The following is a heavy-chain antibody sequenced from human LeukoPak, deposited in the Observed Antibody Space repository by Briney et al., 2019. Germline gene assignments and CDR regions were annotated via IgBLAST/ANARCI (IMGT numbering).Heavy chain of an antibody. D-gene: IGHD6-19*01. CDR2: INPSGGST. Sequence: ASVKVSCKASGYTFTSYYMHWVRQAPGQGLEWMGIINPSGGSTSYAQKFQGRVTMTRDMSTSTVYMELSSLRSEDTAVYYCARPHRSGWFFDYWGQGTLVTASS. V-gene: IGHV1-46*01. J-gene: IGHJ4*02. CDR3: ARPHRSGWFFDY. CDR1: GYTFTSYY.